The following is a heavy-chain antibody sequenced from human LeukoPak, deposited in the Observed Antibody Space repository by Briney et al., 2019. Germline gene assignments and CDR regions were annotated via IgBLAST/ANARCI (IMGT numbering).Heavy chain of an antibody. CDR1: GFTFSSYW. D-gene: IGHD3-22*01. J-gene: IGHJ3*02. Sequence: PGGSLRLSCAASGFTFSSYWMSWVRQAPGKGLEWVATIKQDGSEIYYVDSVRGRFTISRDNAKNSLYLQLNSLRAEDTAVYYCARGGVDYYDSPLVDIWGQGTMVTVSS. CDR2: IKQDGSEI. CDR3: ARGGVDYYDSPLVDI. V-gene: IGHV3-7*01.